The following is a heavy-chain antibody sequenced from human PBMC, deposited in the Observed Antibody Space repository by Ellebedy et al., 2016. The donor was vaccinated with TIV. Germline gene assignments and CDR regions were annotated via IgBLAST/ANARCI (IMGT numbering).Heavy chain of an antibody. CDR2: LSPSGGNT. CDR3: SKNLESGIAVSSD. V-gene: IGHV3-23*01. J-gene: IGHJ4*02. CDR1: KFTFSSYA. D-gene: IGHD1-1*01. Sequence: GESLKISCAASKFTFSSYAMSWVRQAPGKGLEWVSTLSPSGGNTYYADSVKGRFTISRDNSKNTLYLQMNSLRAEDTALYFCSKNLESGIAVSSDWGQGTLVTVSS.